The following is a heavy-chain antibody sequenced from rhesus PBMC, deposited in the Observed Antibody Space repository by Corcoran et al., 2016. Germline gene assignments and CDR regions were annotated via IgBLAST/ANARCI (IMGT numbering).Heavy chain of an antibody. V-gene: IGHV4-169*02. Sequence: QLQLQESGPGLVKPSETLSVTCAVSGGSISSSYWSWIRQAPGKGLAWIGSIYGSGSSPNYNPFLKSRVTLSVAPSKNQLSLKLSSVTAADTAVYYCASGPSYCSGIYCLTGEYYFDYWGQGVLVTVSS. J-gene: IGHJ4*01. D-gene: IGHD2-27*01. CDR2: IYGSGSSP. CDR1: GGSISSSY. CDR3: ASGPSYCSGIYCLTGEYYFDY.